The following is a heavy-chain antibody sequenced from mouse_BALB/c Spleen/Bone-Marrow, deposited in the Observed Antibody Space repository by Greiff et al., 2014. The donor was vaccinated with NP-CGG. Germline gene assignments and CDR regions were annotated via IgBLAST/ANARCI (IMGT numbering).Heavy chain of an antibody. V-gene: IGHV1-9*01. CDR2: ILPGSGST. CDR1: GYTFSSYW. CDR3: GNYYAMDY. Sequence: QVQLQQSSGAELMKPGASVKISCKATGYTFSSYWIGWVKQRPGHGLEWIGEILPGSGSTNYNEKFKGKATFTADTSSNTAYMQLSSLTSEDSSVYYCGNYYAMDYWGQGTSVTVSS. J-gene: IGHJ4*01.